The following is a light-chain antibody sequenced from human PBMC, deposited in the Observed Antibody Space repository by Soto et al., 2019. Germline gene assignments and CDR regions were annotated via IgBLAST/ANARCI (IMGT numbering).Light chain of an antibody. V-gene: IGKV3-15*01. CDR1: QSVNSN. CDR3: QQYNNWPPWT. J-gene: IGKJ1*01. Sequence: EMVMTQSPAILSVSPGESATLSCRASQSVNSNYLAWYQQHPGQPPRLLIYGISTRATGIPARFSGSGSGTEFSLTISSLQSEDFAVYYCQQYNNWPPWTFGQGTKVEI. CDR2: GIS.